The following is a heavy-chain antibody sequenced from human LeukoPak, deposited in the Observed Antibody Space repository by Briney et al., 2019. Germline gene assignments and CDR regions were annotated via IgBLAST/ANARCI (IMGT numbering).Heavy chain of an antibody. CDR1: GGSISSYY. D-gene: IGHD4-23*01. CDR3: ARFFGGFDYYYYYYMDV. CDR2: IYYSGST. J-gene: IGHJ6*03. V-gene: IGHV4-59*01. Sequence: PSATLSLTCPVSGGSISSYYWSWIRQPPGKGLEWIGYIYYSGSTNYNPSLKSRVTISVDTSKNPFSLKLSSVTAADTAVYYCARFFGGFDYYYYYYMDVWGKGTTVTVSS.